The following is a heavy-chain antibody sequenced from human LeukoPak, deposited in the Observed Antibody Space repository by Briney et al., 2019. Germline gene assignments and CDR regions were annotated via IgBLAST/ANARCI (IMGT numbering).Heavy chain of an antibody. Sequence: PGGSLRLSCAASGFTFSSYAMSWVRQAPGKGLEWVSGISGSGGTTYYADSVKGRSAISRDNSKNTLYLQMNSLRAEDTAVYYCAKDYPLYCTSTSCPEDFFDYWGQGTLVTVSS. CDR2: ISGSGGTT. CDR3: AKDYPLYCTSTSCPEDFFDY. D-gene: IGHD2-2*01. J-gene: IGHJ4*02. V-gene: IGHV3-23*01. CDR1: GFTFSSYA.